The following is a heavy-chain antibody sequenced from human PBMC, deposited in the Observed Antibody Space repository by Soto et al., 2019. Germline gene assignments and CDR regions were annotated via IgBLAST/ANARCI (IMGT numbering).Heavy chain of an antibody. V-gene: IGHV4-4*07. CDR3: ARVGMVGTVLGSWFDA. Sequence: SETLSLTCTVSGGSISSFYWSWIRQPAGKGLEWIGRIYTSGITNYNPSVKSRVTLSVDTSKNQFSLKLRSVTAADTAVYYCARVGMVGTVLGSWFDAWSQGTMVTVSS. CDR1: GGSISSFY. D-gene: IGHD2-15*01. J-gene: IGHJ5*02. CDR2: IYTSGIT.